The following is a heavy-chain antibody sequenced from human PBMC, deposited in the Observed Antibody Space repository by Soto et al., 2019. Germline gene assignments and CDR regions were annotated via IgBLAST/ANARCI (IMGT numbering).Heavy chain of an antibody. D-gene: IGHD1-1*01. V-gene: IGHV1-18*04. CDR2: ISAYNGNT. CDR1: GYTFTSYG. J-gene: IGHJ4*02. CDR3: AREPATAKPEGVDF. Sequence: ASVKVSCKASGYTFTSYGISWVRQAPGQGLDWMGWISAYNGNTKYAQDLQGRVTMTTDTSTSTAYMELSRLRSGDTAVYYCAREPATAKPEGVDFWGQGTLVTVSS.